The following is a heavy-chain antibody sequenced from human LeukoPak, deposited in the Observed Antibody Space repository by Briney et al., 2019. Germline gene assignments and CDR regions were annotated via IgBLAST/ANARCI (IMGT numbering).Heavy chain of an antibody. CDR3: ARDTYYYGSGVEDAFDI. CDR2: IYSTATT. Sequence: SETLSLTCTVSGGSISSYYWSWIRQPPGKGREWIGYIYSTATTNYTPSLKRPVTISLHTSKTQFSLKLTSVTAADTAVYYCARDTYYYGSGVEDAFDIWGQGTMVTVSS. CDR1: GGSISSYY. V-gene: IGHV4-59*01. J-gene: IGHJ3*02. D-gene: IGHD3-10*01.